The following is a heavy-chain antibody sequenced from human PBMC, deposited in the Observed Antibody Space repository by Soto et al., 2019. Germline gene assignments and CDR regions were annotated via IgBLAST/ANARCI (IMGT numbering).Heavy chain of an antibody. CDR1: GFTFSSYS. D-gene: IGHD3-3*01. J-gene: IGHJ6*03. CDR3: ARVGFLEWLLHMDV. V-gene: IGHV3-48*01. CDR2: ISSSSSTI. Sequence: PGGSLRLSCAASGFTFSSYSMNWVRQAPGKGLEWVSYISSSSSTIYYADSVKGRFTISRDNAKNSLYLQMNSLRAEDTAVYYCARVGFLEWLLHMDVWGKGTTVTVSS.